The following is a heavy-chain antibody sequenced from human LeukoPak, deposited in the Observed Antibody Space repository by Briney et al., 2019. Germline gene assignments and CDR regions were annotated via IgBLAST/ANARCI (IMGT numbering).Heavy chain of an antibody. V-gene: IGHV4-39*01. D-gene: IGHD4-17*01. Sequence: SETLSLTCSASGGSISNSHYWGWIRQPPGKGLEWIASTHYSGTTYYNPSLKSRVTMSVDTSKNQFSLKLTSVTAADTAIYYCARRTVTNAGNYFDPWGQGTLVTVSP. J-gene: IGHJ5*02. CDR1: GGSISNSHY. CDR3: ARRTVTNAGNYFDP. CDR2: THYSGTT.